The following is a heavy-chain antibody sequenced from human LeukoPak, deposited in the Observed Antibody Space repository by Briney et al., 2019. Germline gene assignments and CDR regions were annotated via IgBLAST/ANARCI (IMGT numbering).Heavy chain of an antibody. CDR1: GFTFDDYA. Sequence: GRSLRLSCAASGFTFDDYAMHWVRQAPGKGLEWVSGISWNSGSIGYADSVKGRFTISRDNAKNSLYLQMNSLRAEDTALYYCAKSIGAAAARPDYDYWGRGILVTVSS. CDR3: AKSIGAAAARPDYDY. D-gene: IGHD6-13*01. J-gene: IGHJ4*02. V-gene: IGHV3-9*01. CDR2: ISWNSGSI.